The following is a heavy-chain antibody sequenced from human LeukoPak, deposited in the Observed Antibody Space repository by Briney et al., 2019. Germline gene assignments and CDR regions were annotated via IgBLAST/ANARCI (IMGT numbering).Heavy chain of an antibody. CDR2: ISSSSSYI. CDR3: ARDGTDYYDSSGYYQY. D-gene: IGHD3-22*01. Sequence: GRSLRLSCAASGFTFSSYAMNWVRQAPGKGLEWVSSISSSSSYIYYADSVKGRFTISRDNAKNSLYLQMNSLRAEDTAVYYCARDGTDYYDSSGYYQYWGQGTLVTVSS. J-gene: IGHJ4*02. V-gene: IGHV3-21*01. CDR1: GFTFSSYA.